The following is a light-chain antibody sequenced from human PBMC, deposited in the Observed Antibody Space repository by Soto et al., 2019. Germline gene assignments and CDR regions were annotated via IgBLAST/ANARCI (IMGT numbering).Light chain of an antibody. Sequence: QSVLTQPASVSGSPGQAITISCTGTSGDVGNYNLVSWYQQHPGKAPKLMIYEVTERPSGVSFRFSGSKSGNTASLTISGLQAEDEAVYYCCSYTGVSTVFGGGTKLTVL. CDR3: CSYTGVSTV. CDR2: EVT. V-gene: IGLV2-23*02. J-gene: IGLJ3*02. CDR1: SGDVGNYNL.